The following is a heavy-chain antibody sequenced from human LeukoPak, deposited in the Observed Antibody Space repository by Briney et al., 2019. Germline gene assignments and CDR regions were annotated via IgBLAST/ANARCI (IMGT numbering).Heavy chain of an antibody. D-gene: IGHD3-3*01. Sequence: SETLSLTCTVSGGSVSSGSYYWSWIRQPPGKGLXWXXXXXXSGXXXXNPSLKSRVTISVDTSKNQFSLKLSSVTAADTAVYXCARDGSEQYYDFWSGYYSLYGMDVWGQGTTVTVSS. V-gene: IGHV4-61*01. J-gene: IGHJ6*02. CDR3: ARDGSEQYYDFWSGYYSLYGMDV. CDR2: XXXSGXX. CDR1: GGSVSSGSYY.